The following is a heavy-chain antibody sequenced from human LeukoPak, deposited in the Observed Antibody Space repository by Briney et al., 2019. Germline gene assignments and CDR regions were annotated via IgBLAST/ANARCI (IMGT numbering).Heavy chain of an antibody. V-gene: IGHV3-23*01. Sequence: GGSLRLSCAASGFTFSSCAMSWVRQAPGKGLDWVSAISGSGGSTYYAGSVKGRFTISRDNSKNTLFLRMNSLRAEDTAVYYCAKGTYSSSPRDYWGQGTLVTVSS. J-gene: IGHJ4*02. D-gene: IGHD6-6*01. CDR2: ISGSGGST. CDR3: AKGTYSSSPRDY. CDR1: GFTFSSCA.